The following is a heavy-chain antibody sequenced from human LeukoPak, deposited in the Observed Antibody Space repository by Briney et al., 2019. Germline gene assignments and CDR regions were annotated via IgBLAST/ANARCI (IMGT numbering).Heavy chain of an antibody. J-gene: IGHJ6*02. D-gene: IGHD2-2*01. Sequence: SVTVSCKASGGTFSSYAISWVRQAPGQGLEWMGRIIPILGIANYAQKFQGRVTITADKSTSTAYMELSSLRSEDTAVYYCARGPAAISWGDAYGMDVWGQGTTVTVSS. CDR1: GGTFSSYA. CDR2: IIPILGIA. CDR3: ARGPAAISWGDAYGMDV. V-gene: IGHV1-69*04.